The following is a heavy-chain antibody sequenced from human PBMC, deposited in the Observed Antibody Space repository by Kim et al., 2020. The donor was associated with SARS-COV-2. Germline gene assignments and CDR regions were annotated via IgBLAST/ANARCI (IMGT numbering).Heavy chain of an antibody. Sequence: GGSLRLSCAASGFTFSSYGMHWVRQAPGKGLEWVAVISYDGSNKYYADSVKGRFTISRDNSKNTLYLQMNSLRAEDTAVYYCAKDHPLYYYGSGTYFDY. CDR3: AKDHPLYYYGSGTYFDY. D-gene: IGHD3-10*01. CDR2: ISYDGSNK. V-gene: IGHV3-30*18. CDR1: GFTFSSYG. J-gene: IGHJ4*01.